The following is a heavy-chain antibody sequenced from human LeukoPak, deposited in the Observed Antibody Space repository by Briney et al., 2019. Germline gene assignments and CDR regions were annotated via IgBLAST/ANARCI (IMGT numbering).Heavy chain of an antibody. CDR3: ASDLPEGAAGTRGLRGY. CDR2: INHSGST. J-gene: IGHJ4*02. Sequence: SETLSLTCAVYGGSFSGYYRSWIRQPPGKGLEWIGEINHSGSTNYNPSLKSRVTISVDTSKNQFSLKLSSVTAADTAVYYCASDLPEGAAGTRGLRGYWGQGTLVTVSS. V-gene: IGHV4-34*01. CDR1: GGSFSGYY. D-gene: IGHD6-13*01.